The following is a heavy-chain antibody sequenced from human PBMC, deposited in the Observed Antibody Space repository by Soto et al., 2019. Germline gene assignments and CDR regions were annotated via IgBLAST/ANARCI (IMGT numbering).Heavy chain of an antibody. CDR2: IKQDGSEK. J-gene: IGHJ4*02. CDR1: GFTFSSYW. D-gene: IGHD3-16*02. Sequence: GGSLRLSCAASGFTFSSYWMSWVRQAPGKGLEWVANIKQDGSEKYYVDSVKGRFTISRDNAKNSLYLQMNSLRAEDTAVYYCATIYVWESYRYAQFDYWGQGTLVTVSS. V-gene: IGHV3-7*05. CDR3: ATIYVWESYRYAQFDY.